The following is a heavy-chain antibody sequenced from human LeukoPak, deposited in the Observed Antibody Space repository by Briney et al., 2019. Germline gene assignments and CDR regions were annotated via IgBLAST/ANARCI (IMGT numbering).Heavy chain of an antibody. D-gene: IGHD6-13*01. CDR2: IRYDGSNK. CDR3: AKDLRSRIAAAGAPDY. V-gene: IGHV3-30*02. CDR1: GFTFSSYG. Sequence: LSGGSLRLSCAASGFTFSSYGMHWVRQAPGKGLEWVAFIRYDGSNKYYTDSVKGRFTISRDNSKNTIYLQMNSLRAEDTAVYYCAKDLRSRIAAAGAPDYWGQGTLVTVSS. J-gene: IGHJ4*02.